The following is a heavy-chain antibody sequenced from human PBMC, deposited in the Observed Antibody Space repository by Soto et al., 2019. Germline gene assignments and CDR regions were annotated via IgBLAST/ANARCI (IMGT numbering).Heavy chain of an antibody. V-gene: IGHV1-3*05. CDR2: INAGNGNT. Sequence: QGQLVQSGAEEKKPGASVKVSCKASGYTFTSYAMHWVRQAPGQRLEWMGWINAGNGNTKYSQKFQGRVTITRDTSPSTAEMKLSSLRSEDTAVYYCARSIVVVTALDYWGQGTLVTVSS. D-gene: IGHD2-21*02. CDR3: ARSIVVVTALDY. J-gene: IGHJ4*02. CDR1: GYTFTSYA.